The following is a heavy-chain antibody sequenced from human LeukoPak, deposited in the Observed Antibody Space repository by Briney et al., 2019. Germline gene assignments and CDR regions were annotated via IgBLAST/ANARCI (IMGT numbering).Heavy chain of an antibody. CDR2: ISGTGGVT. V-gene: IGHV3-23*01. CDR3: AKVQEMATILPPFHY. J-gene: IGHJ4*02. CDR1: GFSFTNYA. Sequence: PGGSLRLSCAASGFSFTNYAMSWVRQAPGKGLEWVSAISGTGGVTYYADSVKGRSTISRDNSKNTLYLQVNSLRAADTAVYYCAKVQEMATILPPFHYWGQGTLVTVSS. D-gene: IGHD5-24*01.